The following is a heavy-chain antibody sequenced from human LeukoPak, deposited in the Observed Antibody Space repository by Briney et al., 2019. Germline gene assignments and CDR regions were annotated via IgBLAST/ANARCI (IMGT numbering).Heavy chain of an antibody. Sequence: GRSLRLSCAASGFTFSNYGMHWVRQAPGKGLQWMTTIWYDGNNKYYADSVKGRFSISRDNSKNTLYLQMNSLRVEDTAVYYCARDRASAWELLYGMDVWGQGTTVTVSS. D-gene: IGHD1-26*01. CDR1: GFTFSNYG. J-gene: IGHJ6*02. V-gene: IGHV3-33*01. CDR2: IWYDGNNK. CDR3: ARDRASAWELLYGMDV.